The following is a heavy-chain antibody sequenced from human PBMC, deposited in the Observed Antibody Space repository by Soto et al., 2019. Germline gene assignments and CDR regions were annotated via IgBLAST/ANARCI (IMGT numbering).Heavy chain of an antibody. CDR3: ARVSYFDGGGFFYYFDY. D-gene: IGHD3-22*01. Sequence: PSETLSLTCAVSGYSISSGYYWGWIRQPPGKGLQWIGNMYHSGSTYYNPSLKSRVTIPIDTSKNQFSLKLSSVTAADEAIYYCARVSYFDGGGFFYYFDYWGQGTLVTVSS. V-gene: IGHV4-38-2*01. J-gene: IGHJ4*02. CDR2: MYHSGST. CDR1: GYSISSGYY.